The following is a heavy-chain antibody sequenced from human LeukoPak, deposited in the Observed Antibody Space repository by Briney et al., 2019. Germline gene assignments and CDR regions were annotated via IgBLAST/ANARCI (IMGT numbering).Heavy chain of an antibody. Sequence: SETLSLTCAVYGGSFSGYYWNWIRQPPEKGLEWIGEINHSGSANYNPSLMSRVTISLDTSKNQFSLRLSSVTAADTAVYYCARVSMVRGVQVAFDIWGQGTMVTVSS. CDR1: GGSFSGYY. V-gene: IGHV4-34*01. CDR3: ARVSMVRGVQVAFDI. D-gene: IGHD3-10*01. CDR2: INHSGSA. J-gene: IGHJ3*02.